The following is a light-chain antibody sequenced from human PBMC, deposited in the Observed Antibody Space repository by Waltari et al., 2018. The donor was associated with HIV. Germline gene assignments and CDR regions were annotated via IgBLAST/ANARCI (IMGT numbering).Light chain of an antibody. V-gene: IGLV2-14*01. CDR1: SSDVGGYNY. J-gene: IGLJ3*02. CDR2: EVS. Sequence: QSALTQPASVSGSPGQSITLPCTGTSSDVGGYNYVSWYQQHPGKAPKLMIYEVSNRPSGVSNRFSGSKSGNTASLTISGLQAEDEADYYCSSYTSSSTRVFGGGTNLTVL. CDR3: SSYTSSSTRV.